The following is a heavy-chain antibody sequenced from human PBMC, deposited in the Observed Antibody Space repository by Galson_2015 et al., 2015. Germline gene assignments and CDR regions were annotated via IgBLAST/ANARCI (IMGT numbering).Heavy chain of an antibody. CDR1: GASISSIDW. Sequence: LSLTCAVPGASISSIDWWSWVRQPPGKGLEWIGEVHHNDDTNYNASLKSRVSLSVDKSKNQFSLKLTSVTAADTAVYYCERDSGYRSTMDVWGKGTTVTVSS. CDR3: ERDSGYRSTMDV. CDR2: VHHNDDT. J-gene: IGHJ6*03. V-gene: IGHV4-4*02. D-gene: IGHD3-16*02.